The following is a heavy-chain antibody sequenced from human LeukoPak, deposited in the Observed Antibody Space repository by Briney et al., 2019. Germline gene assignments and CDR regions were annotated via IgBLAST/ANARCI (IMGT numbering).Heavy chain of an antibody. CDR1: RFTFSGYS. CDR2: ISTGSSYI. CDR3: ARVKSYYYDTSDKDAFDI. D-gene: IGHD3-22*01. Sequence: PGGSLRLSCGASRFTFSGYSMNWVRQAPGKGLEWVSSISTGSSYIYYADSVKGRFTISRDNAKKSLYLQMNSLRAEDTAVYYCARVKSYYYDTSDKDAFDIWGQGTMVTVSS. J-gene: IGHJ3*02. V-gene: IGHV3-21*01.